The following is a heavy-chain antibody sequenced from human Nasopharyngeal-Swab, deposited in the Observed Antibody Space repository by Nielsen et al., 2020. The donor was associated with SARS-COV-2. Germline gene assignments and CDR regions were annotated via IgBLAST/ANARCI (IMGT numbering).Heavy chain of an antibody. CDR3: ARGYYDFWSGYAGFDP. D-gene: IGHD3-3*01. J-gene: IGHJ5*02. V-gene: IGHV3-74*01. Sequence: GEPLKISCAASGFTFSSYWMHWVRQAPGKGLVWVSRINSDGSSTSCADSVKGRFTISRDNAKNTLYLQMNSLRAEDTAVYYCARGYYDFWSGYAGFDPWGQGTLVTVSS. CDR1: GFTFSSYW. CDR2: INSDGSST.